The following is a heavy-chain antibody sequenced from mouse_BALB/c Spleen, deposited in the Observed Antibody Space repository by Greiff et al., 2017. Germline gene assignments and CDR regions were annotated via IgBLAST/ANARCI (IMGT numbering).Heavy chain of an antibody. D-gene: IGHD1-1*01. Sequence: VQLQQSGAELARPGASVKLSCKASGYTFTSYWMQWVKQRPGQGLEWIGAIYPGDGDTRYTQKFKGKATLTADKSSSTAYMQLSSLASEDSAVYYCARWYYYGSRTMDYWGQGTSVTVSS. J-gene: IGHJ4*01. V-gene: IGHV1-87*01. CDR3: ARWYYYGSRTMDY. CDR1: GYTFTSYW. CDR2: IYPGDGDT.